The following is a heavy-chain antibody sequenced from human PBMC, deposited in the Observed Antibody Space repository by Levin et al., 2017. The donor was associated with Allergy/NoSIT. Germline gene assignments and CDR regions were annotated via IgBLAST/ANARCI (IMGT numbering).Heavy chain of an antibody. CDR1: GFTFGDYA. J-gene: IGHJ4*02. CDR3: SNTRGIYFDY. D-gene: IGHD3-16*01. CDR2: IRSKAYGGTT. Sequence: HPGGSLRLSCTASGFTFGDYAMGWFRQAPGKGLEWVGFIRSKAYGGTTDYAASVKGRFTISTDDSKSIAYLQMNSLKTEDTAVYYCSNTRGIYFDYWGQGTLVTVSS. V-gene: IGHV3-49*03.